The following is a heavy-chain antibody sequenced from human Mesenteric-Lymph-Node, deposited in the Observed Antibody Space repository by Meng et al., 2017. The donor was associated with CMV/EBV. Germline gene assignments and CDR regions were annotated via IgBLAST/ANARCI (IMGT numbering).Heavy chain of an antibody. CDR1: GFTFSSYW. J-gene: IGHJ6*02. V-gene: IGHV3-7*01. CDR3: ARDRIYCSSTSCYKDGMDV. D-gene: IGHD2-2*02. Sequence: GGSLRLSCAASGFTFSSYWMSWVRQAPGKGLEWVANIKQDGSEKYYVDSVKGRFTISRDNAKNSLYLQMNSLRAEDTAVYYCARDRIYCSSTSCYKDGMDVWGQGTTVTVSS. CDR2: IKQDGSEK.